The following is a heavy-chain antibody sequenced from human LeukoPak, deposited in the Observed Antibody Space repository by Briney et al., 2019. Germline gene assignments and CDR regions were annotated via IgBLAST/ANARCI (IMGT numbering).Heavy chain of an antibody. J-gene: IGHJ6*02. D-gene: IGHD6-19*01. CDR1: GYTFPSYF. V-gene: IGHV1-46*01. CDR2: INPTGGST. Sequence: ASVKVSCKASGYTFPSYFMHWVRQAPGQGLEWMGIINPTGGSTTYAQKLQGRVTMTTDTSTGTAYMELRSLRPDDTAVYYCARDLTSNVAVTEYHYYAMDVWGQGTTVTVSS. CDR3: ARDLTSNVAVTEYHYYAMDV.